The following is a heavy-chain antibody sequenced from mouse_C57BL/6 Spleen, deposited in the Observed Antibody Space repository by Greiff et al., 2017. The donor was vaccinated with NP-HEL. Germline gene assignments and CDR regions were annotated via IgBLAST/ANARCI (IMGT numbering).Heavy chain of an antibody. CDR3: ARGGDGAVDY. J-gene: IGHJ4*01. CDR2: IDPSDSYT. CDR1: GYTFTSYW. Sequence: QVQLKQPGAELVKPGASVKLSCKASGYTFTSYWMQWVKQRPGQGLEWIGEIDPSDSYTNYNQKFKGKATLTVDTSSSTAYMQLSSLTSEDSAVYYCARGGDGAVDYWGQGTSVTVSS. V-gene: IGHV1-50*01. D-gene: IGHD2-3*01.